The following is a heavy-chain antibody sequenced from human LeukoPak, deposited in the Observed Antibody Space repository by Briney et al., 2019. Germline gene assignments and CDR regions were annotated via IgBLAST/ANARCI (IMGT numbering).Heavy chain of an antibody. CDR1: GFTFSSCA. CDR2: ISGSGGST. D-gene: IGHD2-2*01. CDR3: AKDRHAPGRYCSSTSCFPFDS. V-gene: IGHV3-23*01. Sequence: SGGSLRLSCTASGFTFSSCAMSWVRQAPGKGLEWVSGISGSGGSTYYADSVKGRFTISRDNTKNTLYLQMNSLRAEDTAVYYCAKDRHAPGRYCSSTSCFPFDSWGQGALVTVSS. J-gene: IGHJ5*01.